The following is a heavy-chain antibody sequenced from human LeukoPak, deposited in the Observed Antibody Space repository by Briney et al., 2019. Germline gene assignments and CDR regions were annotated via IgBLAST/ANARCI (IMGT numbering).Heavy chain of an antibody. CDR1: GYSISSGYY. CDR3: ARDVSGWFLSGGYDY. Sequence: SETLSLTCTVSGYSISSGYYWGWIRQPPGKGLEWIGSIYHSGSTYYNPSLKSRVTISVDTSKNQFSLKLSSVTAADTAVYYCARDVSGWFLSGGYDYWGQGTLVTVSS. D-gene: IGHD6-19*01. J-gene: IGHJ4*02. CDR2: IYHSGST. V-gene: IGHV4-38-2*02.